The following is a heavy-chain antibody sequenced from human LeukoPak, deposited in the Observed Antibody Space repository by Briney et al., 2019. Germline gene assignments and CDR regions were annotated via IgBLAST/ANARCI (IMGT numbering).Heavy chain of an antibody. D-gene: IGHD3-3*01. CDR1: GSTFSSYW. Sequence: GGSLRLSCAASGSTFSSYWMSWVRQAPGKGLEWVANIKQDGSEKYYVDSVKGRFTISRDNAKNSLYLQMNSLRAEDTAVYYCARSRYYDFWSGYYIYYGMDVWGQGTTVTVSS. V-gene: IGHV3-7*03. CDR2: IKQDGSEK. CDR3: ARSRYYDFWSGYYIYYGMDV. J-gene: IGHJ6*02.